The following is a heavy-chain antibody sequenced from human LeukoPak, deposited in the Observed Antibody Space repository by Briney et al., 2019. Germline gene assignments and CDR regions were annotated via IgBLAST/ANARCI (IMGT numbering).Heavy chain of an antibody. CDR1: GYSFASYW. CDR3: ARRYSSSWYWFDP. V-gene: IGHV5-51*01. D-gene: IGHD6-13*01. CDR2: IYPGDSDT. J-gene: IGHJ5*02. Sequence: GESLKISCKGSGYSFASYWIGWVRQMPGKGLEWMGIIYPGDSDTRYSPSFQGQVTISADKSISTAYLQWSSLKASDTAMYYCARRYSSSWYWFDPWGQGTLVTVSS.